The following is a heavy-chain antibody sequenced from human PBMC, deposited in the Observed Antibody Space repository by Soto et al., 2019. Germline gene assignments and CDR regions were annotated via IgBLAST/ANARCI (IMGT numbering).Heavy chain of an antibody. CDR1: GYTFTSYY. J-gene: IGHJ6*02. Sequence: ASVKVSCKASGYTFTSYYMHWVRQAPGQGLEWMGIINPSGGNTNYAQKLQGRVTMTTGTSSSTAYMELRSLRSDDTAVYYCARGYYYDSSGYYYYGMDVWGQGTTVTVS. D-gene: IGHD3-22*01. V-gene: IGHV1-46*01. CDR2: INPSGGNT. CDR3: ARGYYYDSSGYYYYGMDV.